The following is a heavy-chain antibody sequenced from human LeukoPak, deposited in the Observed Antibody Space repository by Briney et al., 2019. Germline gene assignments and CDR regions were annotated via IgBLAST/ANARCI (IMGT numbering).Heavy chain of an antibody. CDR3: ARDPTYLDSSSSWRVNDY. CDR1: GYTFTSYA. CDR2: ISGSGGST. Sequence: SCKASGYTFTSYAMSWVRQAPGKGLEWVSAISGSGGSTYYADSVKGRFTISRDNSKNTLYLQMNSLRAEDTAVYYCARDPTYLDSSSSWRVNDYWGQGTLVTVSS. V-gene: IGHV3-23*01. D-gene: IGHD6-6*01. J-gene: IGHJ4*02.